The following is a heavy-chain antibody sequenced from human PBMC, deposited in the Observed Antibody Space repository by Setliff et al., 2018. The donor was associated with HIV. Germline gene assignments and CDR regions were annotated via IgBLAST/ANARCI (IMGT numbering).Heavy chain of an antibody. CDR1: GCSFSTYW. Sequence: GESLKISCKGSGCSFSTYWIAWVRQMPGKGLEWRGVIYPGDSETRYSPSFQGQVTISADKSISTAYLHWSSLKASDTAMYYCARRTSSGWYNEEVAFYIWGQGTMVTVSS. CDR2: IYPGDSET. CDR3: ARRTSSGWYNEEVAFYI. D-gene: IGHD6-19*01. V-gene: IGHV5-51*01. J-gene: IGHJ3*02.